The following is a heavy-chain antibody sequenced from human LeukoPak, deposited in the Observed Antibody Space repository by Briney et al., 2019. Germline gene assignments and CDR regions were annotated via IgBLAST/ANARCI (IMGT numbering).Heavy chain of an antibody. Sequence: PSETLSLTCTVSGGPISSYYWSWIRQPPGKGLEWIGYIYYSGSTNYNPSLKSRVTISVDTSKNQFSLKLSSVTAADTAVYYCARGREDLSGSYYVDYWGQGTLVTVSS. CDR3: ARGREDLSGSYYVDY. D-gene: IGHD1-26*01. V-gene: IGHV4-59*01. J-gene: IGHJ4*02. CDR1: GGPISSYY. CDR2: IYYSGST.